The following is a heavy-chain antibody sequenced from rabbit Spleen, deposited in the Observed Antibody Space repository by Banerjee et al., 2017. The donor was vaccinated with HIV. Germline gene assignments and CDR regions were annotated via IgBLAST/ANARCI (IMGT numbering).Heavy chain of an antibody. J-gene: IGHJ4*01. CDR1: GFSLSNNYV. V-gene: IGHV1S40*01. CDR3: ARNFDL. CDR2: IYTDGGGST. Sequence: QSLQESGGGLFQPGGSLALTCKASGFSLSNNYVMFWVRQAPGKGLESIAFIYTDGGGSTGYANWAKGRFTISKTSSTTVTLQMTSLTAADTATYFCARNFDLWGPGTLVTVS.